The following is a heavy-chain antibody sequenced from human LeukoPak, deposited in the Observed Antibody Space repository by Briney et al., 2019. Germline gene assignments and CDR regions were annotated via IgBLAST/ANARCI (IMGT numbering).Heavy chain of an antibody. J-gene: IGHJ6*03. Sequence: PSETLSLTCAVSGYSITSGYYWGWIRQPPGKGLDWIGTIYHSGSTYYNPSLKSRVTISVDTSKNQFSLKLSSVTAADTAVYYCARDPRTPYYYYCMDVWGKGTTVTVSS. V-gene: IGHV4-38-2*02. CDR2: IYHSGST. CDR3: ARDPRTPYYYYCMDV. CDR1: GYSITSGYY.